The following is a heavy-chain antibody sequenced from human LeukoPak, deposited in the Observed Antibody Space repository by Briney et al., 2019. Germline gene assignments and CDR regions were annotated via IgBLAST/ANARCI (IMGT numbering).Heavy chain of an antibody. CDR2: ISVVDGDV. D-gene: IGHD1-26*01. Sequence: ASVKVSCKASGYTFIKYGISWVRRAPGRGLEWMGWISVVDGDVDYAEDLQTRVTLTAERYTNTVYMELRSLRPDDTAEYYWVRDADTSRGRDPWGQGTLVKVSS. CDR1: GYTFIKYG. J-gene: IGHJ5*02. V-gene: IGHV1-18*01. CDR3: VRDADTSRGRDP.